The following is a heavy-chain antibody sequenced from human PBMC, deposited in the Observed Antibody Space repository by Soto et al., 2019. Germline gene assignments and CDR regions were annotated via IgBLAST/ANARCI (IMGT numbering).Heavy chain of an antibody. V-gene: IGHV3-30*18. J-gene: IGHJ6*02. Sequence: PGGSLRLSCAASGLTFSSYGMHWVRQAPGKGLEWVAVISYDGSNKYYADSVKGRFTISRDNSKNTLYLQMNSLRAEDTAVYYCAKRDFRSGYNYYGMDVWGQGTTVTVYS. CDR3: AKRDFRSGYNYYGMDV. CDR2: ISYDGSNK. CDR1: GLTFSSYG. D-gene: IGHD3-3*01.